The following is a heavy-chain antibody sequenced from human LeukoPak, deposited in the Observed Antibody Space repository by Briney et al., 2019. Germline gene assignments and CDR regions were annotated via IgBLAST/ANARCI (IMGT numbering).Heavy chain of an antibody. J-gene: IGHJ5*02. CDR3: ARDSSGARNSWFDP. CDR2: MYNSETT. CDR1: GVSISSHY. V-gene: IGHV4-59*11. Sequence: SETLSLTCTVSGVSISSHYWSWIRQPPGKGLEWIGYMYNSETTKYNPSLKSRVTISVDTSKKQFSLTLRSVTAADTAVYYCARDSSGARNSWFDPWGQGTLVTVSS. D-gene: IGHD6-19*01.